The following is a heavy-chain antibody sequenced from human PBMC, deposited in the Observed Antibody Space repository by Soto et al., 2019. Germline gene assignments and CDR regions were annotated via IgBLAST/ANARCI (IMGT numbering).Heavy chain of an antibody. CDR3: ARSGRGRYYYGSGSYGNNYYMDV. V-gene: IGHV4-34*01. CDR1: GGSFSGYY. CDR2: INHIGST. J-gene: IGHJ6*03. Sequence: SETLSLTCAVYGGSFSGYYWSWIRQPPGKGLEWIGEINHIGSTNYNPSLKSRVTISVDTSKNQFSLKLSSVTAADTAVYYCARSGRGRYYYGSGSYGNNYYMDVWGKGTTVTVSS. D-gene: IGHD3-10*01.